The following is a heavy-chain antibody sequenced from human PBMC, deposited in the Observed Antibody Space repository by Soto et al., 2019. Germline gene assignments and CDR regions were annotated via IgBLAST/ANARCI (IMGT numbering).Heavy chain of an antibody. CDR3: ARAPRYYYDSSGRPASDY. V-gene: IGHV4-34*01. D-gene: IGHD3-22*01. CDR2: INHSGST. CDR1: GGSFSGYY. J-gene: IGHJ4*02. Sequence: QVQLQQWGAGLLKPSETLSLTCAVYGGSFSGYYWSWIRQPPGKGLEWIGEINHSGSTNYNPSLKSRVTISVDTSKNQFSLKLISVTAADTAVYYCARAPRYYYDSSGRPASDYWGQGTLVTVSS.